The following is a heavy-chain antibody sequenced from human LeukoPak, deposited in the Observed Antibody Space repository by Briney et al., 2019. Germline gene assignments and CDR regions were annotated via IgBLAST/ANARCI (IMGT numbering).Heavy chain of an antibody. CDR3: ARAGLGVTYVFDP. V-gene: IGHV4-34*01. CDR1: GGSFSGYY. D-gene: IGHD1-14*01. Sequence: SETLSLTCAVYGGSFSGYYWSWIRQPPGKGLEWIGEINHSGSTNYNPSLKSRVTISVDTSKNQFSLKLSSVTAADTAVYYCARAGLGVTYVFDPWGREPWSPSPQ. CDR2: INHSGST. J-gene: IGHJ5*02.